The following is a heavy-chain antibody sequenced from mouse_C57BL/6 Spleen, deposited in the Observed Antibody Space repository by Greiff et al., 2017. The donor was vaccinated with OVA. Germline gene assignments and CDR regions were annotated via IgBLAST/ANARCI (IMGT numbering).Heavy chain of an antibody. J-gene: IGHJ2*01. CDR2: ISSGSSTI. CDR3: ARRAVDDGYFFDY. Sequence: EVKVEESGGGLVKPGGSLKLSCAASGFTFSDYGMHWVRQAPEKGLEWVAYISSGSSTISYADTVKGRFTLSRDNAKNTLFMQMTSLRSEETAVYYCARRAVDDGYFFDYWGQGTTLTVSS. D-gene: IGHD2-3*01. CDR1: GFTFSDYG. V-gene: IGHV5-17*01.